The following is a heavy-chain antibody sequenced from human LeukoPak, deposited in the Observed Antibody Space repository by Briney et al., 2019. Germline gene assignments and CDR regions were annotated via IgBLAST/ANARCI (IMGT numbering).Heavy chain of an antibody. CDR3: AKDDGWLYYNH. D-gene: IGHD3-22*01. Sequence: QSGGSLRLSCAASGFTFSSYSMTWVRQAPGKGLEWVSGISPGGEIPYYADSVKGRFTISRDNSKGTVSLQMHSLRDEDTATYYCAKDDGWLYYNHWGQGTLVTVSS. CDR2: ISPGGEIP. CDR1: GFTFSSYS. V-gene: IGHV3-23*01. J-gene: IGHJ4*02.